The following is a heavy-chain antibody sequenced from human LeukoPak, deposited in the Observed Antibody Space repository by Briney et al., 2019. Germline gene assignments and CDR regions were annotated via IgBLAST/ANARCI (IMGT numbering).Heavy chain of an antibody. CDR3: ARSPVVTCPDY. CDR1: GFTFSSYS. J-gene: IGHJ4*02. CDR2: ISTTSSYI. Sequence: GGSLRLSCAASGFTFSSYSMNWVRQAPGKGLEWVSSISTTSSYIYYTDSVKGRFTISRGDAKNSLYLQMNSLRAEDTAVYYRARSPVVTCPDYWGQGTLVTVSS. V-gene: IGHV3-21*01. D-gene: IGHD4-23*01.